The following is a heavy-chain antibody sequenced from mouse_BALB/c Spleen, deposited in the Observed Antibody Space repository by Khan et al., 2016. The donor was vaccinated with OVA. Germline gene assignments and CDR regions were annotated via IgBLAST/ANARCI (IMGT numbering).Heavy chain of an antibody. Sequence: IQLVQSGPELVKPGASVKISCKASGYSFTGYFMNWVMQSHGKSIEWIGRINPHIGETLYNQKFKDKATLTVDESSSTAHMELRSLASEDSAVYYCTRIYRSDFDYWGQGTTLTVSS. V-gene: IGHV1-20*02. CDR3: TRIYRSDFDY. CDR1: GYSFTGYF. D-gene: IGHD1-1*01. J-gene: IGHJ2*01. CDR2: INPHIGET.